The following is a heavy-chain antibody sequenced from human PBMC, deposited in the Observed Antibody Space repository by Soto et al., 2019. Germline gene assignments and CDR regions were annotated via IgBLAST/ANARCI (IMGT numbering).Heavy chain of an antibody. CDR2: ISAYNGNT. D-gene: IGHD2-15*01. Sequence: QVQLVQSGAEVKKPGASVKVSCKASGYTFTSYGISWERQAPGQGLEWMGWISAYNGNTNYAQKFQGTVTITTDTSTSTAYMELRSLRSDDTAVYYCVVSTHTFSYFDYWGQGTLVTVSS. CDR3: VVSTHTFSYFDY. V-gene: IGHV1-18*04. CDR1: GYTFTSYG. J-gene: IGHJ4*02.